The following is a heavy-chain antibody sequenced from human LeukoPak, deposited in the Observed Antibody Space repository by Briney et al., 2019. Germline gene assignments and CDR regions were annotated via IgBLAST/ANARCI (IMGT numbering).Heavy chain of an antibody. J-gene: IGHJ4*02. CDR1: GFTFSSYS. V-gene: IGHV3-21*01. D-gene: IGHD3-3*01. Sequence: PGGSLRLSCAASGFTFSSYSMNWVRQAPGKGLEWVSSISSSSSYIYYADSVKGRFTISRDNAKNSLYLQMNSLRAEDTAVYYCARDHYDFWSGYVSRARDFDYWGQGTLVTVSS. CDR2: ISSSSSYI. CDR3: ARDHYDFWSGYVSRARDFDY.